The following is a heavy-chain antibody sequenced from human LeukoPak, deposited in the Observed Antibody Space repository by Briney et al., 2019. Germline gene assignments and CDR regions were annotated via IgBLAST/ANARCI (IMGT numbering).Heavy chain of an antibody. Sequence: PSETLSLTCTVSGGSISSYYWSWIRQPPGKGLEWIGYIYYSGSTNYNPSPKSRVTISVDTSKNQFSLKLSSVTAADTAVYYCASSAVPGTGYFDYWGQGTLVTVSS. D-gene: IGHD6-19*01. CDR2: IYYSGST. V-gene: IGHV4-59*08. CDR3: ASSAVPGTGYFDY. CDR1: GGSISSYY. J-gene: IGHJ4*02.